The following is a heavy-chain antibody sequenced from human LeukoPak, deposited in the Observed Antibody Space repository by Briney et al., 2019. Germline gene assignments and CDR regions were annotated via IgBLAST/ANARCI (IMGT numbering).Heavy chain of an antibody. CDR3: ARGFYYDNYMDV. V-gene: IGHV4-31*01. CDR2: IRYSGST. J-gene: IGHJ6*03. CDR1: GASITNTYFY. Sequence: SETLSLTCTVSGASITNTYFYWSWIRQHPGKGLEWIGYIRYSGSTYHNPSLKNQLAISLDASRNQFSLDLSSVTAADTAVYHCARGFYYDNYMDVWGNGTTVTVSS. D-gene: IGHD3-22*01.